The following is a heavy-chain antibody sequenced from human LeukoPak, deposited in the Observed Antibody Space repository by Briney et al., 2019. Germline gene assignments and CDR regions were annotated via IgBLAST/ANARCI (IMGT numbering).Heavy chain of an antibody. CDR1: GFTFSSYG. J-gene: IGHJ5*02. D-gene: IGHD3-3*01. V-gene: IGHV3-33*01. Sequence: PGGSLRLSCAASGFTFSSYGMHWVRQAPGKGLEWVAVIWYDGSNKYYADSVKGRFTISRDNSKNTLYLQMNSLRAEDTAVYYCARVNGDFGDNWFDPWGQGTLVTVSS. CDR2: IWYDGSNK. CDR3: ARVNGDFGDNWFDP.